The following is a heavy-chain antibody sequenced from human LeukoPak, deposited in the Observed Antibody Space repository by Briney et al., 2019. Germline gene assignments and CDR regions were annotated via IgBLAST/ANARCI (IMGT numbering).Heavy chain of an antibody. V-gene: IGHV4-30-2*01. CDR1: GGSISSGGYY. Sequence: SQTLSLTCTVSGGSISSGGYYWSWIRQPPGKGLEWIGYVYHSGSTYYNPSLKSRVTISVDTSKNQFSLKLSSVTAADTAVYYCAREGSSGRHWYFDLWGRGTLVTVSS. CDR3: AREGSSGRHWYFDL. D-gene: IGHD6-19*01. CDR2: VYHSGST. J-gene: IGHJ2*01.